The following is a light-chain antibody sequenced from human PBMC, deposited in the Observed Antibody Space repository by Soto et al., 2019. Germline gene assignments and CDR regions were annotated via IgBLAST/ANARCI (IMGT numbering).Light chain of an antibody. Sequence: QSVLTQAPSASGTPGQRVTITCSGSSSNIGSNYVYWYQQLPGTAPKLLIYRNNQRPSGVPDRFSGSKSGTSASLAISGLRFEDEADYYCAAWDDSLHVVFGGGTKLTVL. CDR2: RNN. J-gene: IGLJ2*01. CDR1: SSNIGSNY. V-gene: IGLV1-47*01. CDR3: AAWDDSLHVV.